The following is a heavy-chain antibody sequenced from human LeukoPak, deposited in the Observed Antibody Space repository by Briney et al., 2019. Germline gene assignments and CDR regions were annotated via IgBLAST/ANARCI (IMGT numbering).Heavy chain of an antibody. CDR1: GFAFDNYA. Sequence: GGSLRLSCAASGFAFDNYAMNWVRQAPGKGLEWVSSLSDSGGPTYYVDSVKGRFTISRDNSKNTLYLQMSSLTAEDTAVYFCATSRGAPIAVFGVLIRPFDHWGQGTLVTVSS. CDR2: LSDSGGPT. D-gene: IGHD3-3*01. J-gene: IGHJ4*02. CDR3: ATSRGAPIAVFGVLIRPFDH. V-gene: IGHV3-23*01.